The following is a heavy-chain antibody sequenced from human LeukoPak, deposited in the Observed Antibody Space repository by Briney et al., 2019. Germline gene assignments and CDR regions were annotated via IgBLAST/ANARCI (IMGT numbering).Heavy chain of an antibody. Sequence: PAGGSLRLSCAASGFTFRSYAMSWVRQAPGKGLDWVSTINGNGGATYYADSVRGRFTISRGNSKNTLYLQMNSLRAEDTAVFYCAKGGAYYDFIFDPWGQGTLVTVSS. CDR1: GFTFRSYA. D-gene: IGHD3-3*01. CDR3: AKGGAYYDFIFDP. J-gene: IGHJ5*02. CDR2: INGNGGAT. V-gene: IGHV3-23*01.